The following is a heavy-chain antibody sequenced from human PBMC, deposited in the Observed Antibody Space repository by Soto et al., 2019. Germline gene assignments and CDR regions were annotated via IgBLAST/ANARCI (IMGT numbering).Heavy chain of an antibody. V-gene: IGHV3-11*01. CDR2: ISSSGSTT. CDR1: GFTFSDYY. D-gene: IGHD3-3*01. CDR3: ARGGTHGYYVVA. Sequence: QVQVVESGGGLVKPGGSLRLSCAASGFTFSDYYMNWIRQAPGKGLEWVSYISSSGSTTYYADSVKGRFTISRDNANNSLSLQMNSLRGEDTAIYYCARGGTHGYYVVAWGPGTLVTVSS. J-gene: IGHJ5*02.